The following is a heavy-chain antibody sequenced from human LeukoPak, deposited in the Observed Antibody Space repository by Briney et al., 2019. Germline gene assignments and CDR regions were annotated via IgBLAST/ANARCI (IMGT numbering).Heavy chain of an antibody. Sequence: GGSLRLSCAASGFTFSSYWMSWVRQAPGKGLEWVANIKQDGSEKYYVDSVKGRFTISRDNAKNSLYLQMNSLRAEDTAVYYCARGGIAARRYAFDIWGQGTMVTVSS. V-gene: IGHV3-7*01. CDR2: IKQDGSEK. CDR3: ARGGIAARRYAFDI. J-gene: IGHJ3*02. D-gene: IGHD6-6*01. CDR1: GFTFSSYW.